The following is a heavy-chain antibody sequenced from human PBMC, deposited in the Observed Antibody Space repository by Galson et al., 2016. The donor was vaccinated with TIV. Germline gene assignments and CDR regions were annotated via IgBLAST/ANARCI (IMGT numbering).Heavy chain of an antibody. CDR1: GFTFSRFG. CDR2: ISSDGSNK. J-gene: IGHJ6*03. D-gene: IGHD2-8*01. Sequence: SLRLSCAASGFTFSRFGMHWVRQAPGKGLEWVALISSDGSNKFYADSVKGRFTISRDNSKNTLYLQMRTLKTDDTAVYYCANRGLKVYMTNFWYYMDVRGKGTKVTVS. V-gene: IGHV3-30*18. CDR3: ANRGLKVYMTNFWYYMDV.